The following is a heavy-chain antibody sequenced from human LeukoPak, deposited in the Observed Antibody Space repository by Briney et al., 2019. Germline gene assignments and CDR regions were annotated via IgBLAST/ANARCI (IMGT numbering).Heavy chain of an antibody. CDR3: ARDYGAVAGAGFDY. V-gene: IGHV1-2*02. Sequence: ASVKVSCKASGYTFTGYYMHWVRQAPGQGLEWMGWINPNSGGTNYAQKFQGRVTMTRDTSISTAYMELSRLRSDDTAVYYCARDYGAVAGAGFDYWGQGTLVTVSS. D-gene: IGHD6-19*01. CDR1: GYTFTGYY. CDR2: INPNSGGT. J-gene: IGHJ4*02.